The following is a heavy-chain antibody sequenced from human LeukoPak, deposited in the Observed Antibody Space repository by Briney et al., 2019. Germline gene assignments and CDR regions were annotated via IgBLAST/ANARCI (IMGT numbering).Heavy chain of an antibody. V-gene: IGHV1-2*02. CDR1: GYTFTGYY. CDR2: INPNSGGT. CDR3: AREIGGSGSYLIDY. D-gene: IGHD1-26*01. J-gene: IGHJ4*02. Sequence: ASVKVSCKASGYTFTGYYMHWVRQAPGQGLEWVGWINPNSGGTNYAQKFQGRVTMTRDTSISTAYMELSRLRSDDTAVYYCAREIGGSGSYLIDYWGQGTLVTVSS.